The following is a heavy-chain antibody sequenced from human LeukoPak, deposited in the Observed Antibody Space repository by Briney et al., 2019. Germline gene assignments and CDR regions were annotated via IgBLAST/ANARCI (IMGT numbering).Heavy chain of an antibody. Sequence: PGGSLRLSCAASGFIFRNAWMTWVRQAPGKGLEWVGRLKSNPDGGTADYAAPVKGRFTISRDDSRNTLYLQVNNLKLEDTAVYYCTTLAHDVHYWGQGTLVTVSS. CDR2: LKSNPDGGTA. D-gene: IGHD3-3*01. J-gene: IGHJ4*02. CDR1: GFIFRNAW. V-gene: IGHV3-15*01. CDR3: TTLAHDVHY.